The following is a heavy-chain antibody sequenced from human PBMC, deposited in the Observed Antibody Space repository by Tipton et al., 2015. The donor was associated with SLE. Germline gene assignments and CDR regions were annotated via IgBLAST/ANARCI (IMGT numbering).Heavy chain of an antibody. CDR3: ARAGYSGSYYGYYYYGMDV. CDR2: IYYSGST. CDR1: GGSISSHY. J-gene: IGHJ6*02. V-gene: IGHV4-59*11. Sequence: TLSLTCTVSGGSISSHYWSWIRQPPGKGLEWMGYIYYSGSTNYNPSLKSRVTISVDTSKNQFSLKLSSVTAADTAVYYCARAGYSGSYYGYYYYGMDVWGQGTTVTVSS. D-gene: IGHD1-26*01.